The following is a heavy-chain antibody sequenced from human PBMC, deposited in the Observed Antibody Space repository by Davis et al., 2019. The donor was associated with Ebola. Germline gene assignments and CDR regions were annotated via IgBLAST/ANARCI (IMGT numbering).Heavy chain of an antibody. CDR2: ISSSGSTI. Sequence: LSLTCAVYGGSFSGYYMSWIRQAPGKGLEWVSYISSSGSTIYYADSVKGRFTISSDNAKNSLYLQMNSLRAEDTAVYYCARECSGGSCYSYYGMDVWGQGTTVTVSS. CDR1: GGSFSGYY. V-gene: IGHV3-11*04. J-gene: IGHJ6*02. D-gene: IGHD2-15*01. CDR3: ARECSGGSCYSYYGMDV.